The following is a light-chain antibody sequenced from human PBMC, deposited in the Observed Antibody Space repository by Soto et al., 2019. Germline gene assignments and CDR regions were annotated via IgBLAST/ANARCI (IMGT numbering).Light chain of an antibody. V-gene: IGLV2-14*03. CDR1: SSDVSGYNS. J-gene: IGLJ2*01. Sequence: SVLTQPASVSGSPGQSITISCSGTSSDVSGYNSVSWYQQHPGKAPKLIIYAVSNRPSGVSDRFSGSKSGNTASLTISGLQAEDEADYFCYSYKSTSNRVFGGGTKLTVL. CDR2: AVS. CDR3: YSYKSTSNRV.